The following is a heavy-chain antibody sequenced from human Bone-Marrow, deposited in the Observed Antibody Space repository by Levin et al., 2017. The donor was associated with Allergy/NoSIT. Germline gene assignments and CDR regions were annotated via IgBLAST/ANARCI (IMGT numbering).Heavy chain of an antibody. CDR3: ARGGGSQKGGLDV. Sequence: SCAASGFTFSGYTMHRVRQAPGKGLEWVSSIRSAGTYIHYADSVKGRFTISRDNANNSISLEMTSLRAEDTALYYCARGGGSQKGGLDVWGQGTTVTVSS. CDR2: IRSAGTYI. D-gene: IGHD3-10*01. CDR1: GFTFSGYT. J-gene: IGHJ6*02. V-gene: IGHV3-21*01.